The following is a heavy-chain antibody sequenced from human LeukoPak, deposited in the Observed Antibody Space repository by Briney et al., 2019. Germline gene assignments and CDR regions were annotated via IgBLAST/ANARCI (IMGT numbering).Heavy chain of an antibody. J-gene: IGHJ5*02. CDR1: GYTFTSYA. D-gene: IGHD3-3*01. Sequence: ASVKVSCKASGYTFTSYAMNWVRQAPGQGLEWMGWISAYNGNTNYAQKLQGRVTMTTDTSTSTAYMELRSLRSDDTAVYYCARVAILITIFGVVKLRDNWFDPWGQGALVTVSS. CDR3: ARVAILITIFGVVKLRDNWFDP. CDR2: ISAYNGNT. V-gene: IGHV1-18*01.